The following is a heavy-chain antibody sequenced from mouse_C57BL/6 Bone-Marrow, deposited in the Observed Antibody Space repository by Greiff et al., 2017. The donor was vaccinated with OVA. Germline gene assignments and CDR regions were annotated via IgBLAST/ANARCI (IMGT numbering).Heavy chain of an antibody. V-gene: IGHV1-15*01. CDR1: SYTFTDYE. J-gene: IGHJ2*01. D-gene: IGHD2-4*01. CDR3: TRRDYDYDVGFDY. Sequence: LVESGAELVRPGASVTLSCKASSYTFTDYEMHWVKQTPVHGLEWIGAIDPETGGTAYNQKFKGKAILTADKSSSTAYMELRSLTSEDSAVYYCTRRDYDYDVGFDYWGQGTTLTVSS. CDR2: IDPETGGT.